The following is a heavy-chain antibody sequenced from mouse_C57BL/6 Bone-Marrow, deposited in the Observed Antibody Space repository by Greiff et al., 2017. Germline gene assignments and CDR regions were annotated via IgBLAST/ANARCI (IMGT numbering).Heavy chain of an antibody. CDR3: ARSGPLGRSFDY. D-gene: IGHD4-1*01. CDR1: GYTFTNYW. V-gene: IGHV1-63*01. CDR2: INPISGRT. Sequence: VQLQQSGAELVRPGTSVKMSCKASGYTFTNYWIGWAKQRPGHGLEWIGDINPISGRTNYNEKFKGKAILTVDTSSNTAYMQLSSLTSEDSAVFYCARSGPLGRSFDYWGQGTTLTVSS. J-gene: IGHJ2*01.